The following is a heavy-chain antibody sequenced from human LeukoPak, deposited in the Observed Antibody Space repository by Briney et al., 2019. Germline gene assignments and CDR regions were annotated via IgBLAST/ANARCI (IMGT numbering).Heavy chain of an antibody. Sequence: GGSLRLSCAASGFTFSSYWMSWVRQAPGKGLEWVANIKEDGSEKYYVDSVKGRFTISRDNAKNSLYLQMDSLRAEDTAVYYCARAGVLWFGESKFDYWGQGTQVTVSS. CDR3: ARAGVLWFGESKFDY. J-gene: IGHJ4*02. CDR1: GFTFSSYW. D-gene: IGHD3-10*01. CDR2: IKEDGSEK. V-gene: IGHV3-7*03.